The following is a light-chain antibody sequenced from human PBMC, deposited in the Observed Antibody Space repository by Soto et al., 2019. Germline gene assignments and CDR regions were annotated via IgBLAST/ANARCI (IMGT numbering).Light chain of an antibody. V-gene: IGLV3-9*01. CDR1: YIGSKN. CDR2: RDT. Sequence: SSELTQPLSVSVALGQTARITCGGNYIGSKNAHWYQQKPGQAPLLVIYRDTNRPSGIPERFSGSNSGNTATLTISRAQAGDEADYYCQVWDGNTVVFGGGTKVTVL. CDR3: QVWDGNTVV. J-gene: IGLJ2*01.